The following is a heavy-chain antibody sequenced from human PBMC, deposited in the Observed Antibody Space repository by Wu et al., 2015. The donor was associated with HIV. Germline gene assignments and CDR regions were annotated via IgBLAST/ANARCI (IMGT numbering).Heavy chain of an antibody. D-gene: IGHD3-10*01. CDR3: ARDLRITMVRGVPSGYGMDV. Sequence: QVQLVQSGAEVKKPGASVKVSCKASGYTFTSYYMHWVRQAPGQGLEWMGIINPSGGSTSYAQKFQGRVTMTRDTSTSTVYMELSSLRSEDTAVYYCARDLRITMVRGVPSGYGMDVVGPRDHGHRLL. CDR2: INPSGGST. CDR1: GYTFTSYY. V-gene: IGHV1-46*01. J-gene: IGHJ6*02.